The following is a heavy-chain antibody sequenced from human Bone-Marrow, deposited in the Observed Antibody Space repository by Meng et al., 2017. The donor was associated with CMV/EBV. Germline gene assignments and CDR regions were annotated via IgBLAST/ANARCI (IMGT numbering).Heavy chain of an antibody. Sequence: ASVKVSCKASGYTFTVYYMHWVRQAPGQGLEWMGWINPNSGGTNYAQKFQGRVTMTRDTSISTAYMELSRLRSDDTAVYYCARRLVREYYFDYWGQGTLVTVSS. D-gene: IGHD6-19*01. V-gene: IGHV1-2*02. CDR3: ARRLVREYYFDY. CDR2: INPNSGGT. J-gene: IGHJ4*02. CDR1: GYTFTVYY.